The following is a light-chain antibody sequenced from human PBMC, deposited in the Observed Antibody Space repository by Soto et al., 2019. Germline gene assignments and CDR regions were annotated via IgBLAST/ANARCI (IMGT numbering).Light chain of an antibody. Sequence: IQMSQSRSSLSASVGDRVTITCRASQSISSYLNWYQQKPGKAPKLLIYAASSLQSGVPSRFSGSGSGTDFTLTISTLQSEDFAVYYCQQYNNWPQITFGQGTRLEIK. CDR1: QSISSY. CDR3: QQYNNWPQIT. CDR2: AAS. J-gene: IGKJ5*01. V-gene: IGKV1-39*01.